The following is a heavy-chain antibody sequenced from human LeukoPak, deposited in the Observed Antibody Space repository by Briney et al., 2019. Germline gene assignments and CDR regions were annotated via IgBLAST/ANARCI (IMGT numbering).Heavy chain of an antibody. CDR3: ARALRVSGRLPSDAFDI. CDR1: GLTFSSYA. V-gene: IGHV3-30-3*01. J-gene: IGHJ3*02. Sequence: GGSLRLSCAASGLTFSSYAMHWVRQAPGKGLEWVAVISYDGSNKYYADSVKGRFTISRDNSKNTLYLQMNSLRAEDTAVYYCARALRVSGRLPSDAFDIWGQGTMVTVSS. CDR2: ISYDGSNK. D-gene: IGHD3-16*01.